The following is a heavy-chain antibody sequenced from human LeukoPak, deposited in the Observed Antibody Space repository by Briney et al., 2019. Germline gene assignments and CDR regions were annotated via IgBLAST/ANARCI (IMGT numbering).Heavy chain of an antibody. CDR3: ARDGPYYGSGYYYYYMDV. V-gene: IGHV3-20*04. CDR1: GFTFDDYG. D-gene: IGHD3-10*01. Sequence: GGSLRLSCAASGFTFDDYGMSWVRQAPGKGLEWVSGINWNGGSTGYADSVKGRFTISRDNAKNSLYLQMNSLRAEDTAVYYCARDGPYYGSGYYYYYMDVWGKGTTVTVSS. CDR2: INWNGGST. J-gene: IGHJ6*03.